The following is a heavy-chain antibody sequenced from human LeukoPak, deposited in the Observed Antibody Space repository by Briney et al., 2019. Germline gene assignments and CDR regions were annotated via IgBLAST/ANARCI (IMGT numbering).Heavy chain of an antibody. D-gene: IGHD1-26*01. J-gene: IGHJ6*01. CDR1: GFTFSSYG. Sequence: GRSLRLSCAASGFTFSSYGMHWVRQAPGKGLEWVAVIWYDGSNKYYADSVKGRFTISRDNSKNTLYLQMNSLRAEDTAVYYCARSGFGFHYYYYGMDVWGQGTTVTVSS. CDR3: ARSGFGFHYYYYGMDV. CDR2: IWYDGSNK. V-gene: IGHV3-33*01.